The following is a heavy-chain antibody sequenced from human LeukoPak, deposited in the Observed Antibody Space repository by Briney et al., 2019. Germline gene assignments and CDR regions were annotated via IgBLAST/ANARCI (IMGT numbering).Heavy chain of an antibody. CDR1: GFTFSYYG. Sequence: AGSLRLSCVVSGFTFSYYGMHWVRQAPGKGLEWVAVISHDGSETYYGDSVKGRLTISRDNSKKTLHLQMDSLRAEDTAVYYCARDGVPGNGMDVWGQGTTVTVSS. J-gene: IGHJ6*02. CDR2: ISHDGSET. CDR3: ARDGVPGNGMDV. V-gene: IGHV3-30*03. D-gene: IGHD2-2*01.